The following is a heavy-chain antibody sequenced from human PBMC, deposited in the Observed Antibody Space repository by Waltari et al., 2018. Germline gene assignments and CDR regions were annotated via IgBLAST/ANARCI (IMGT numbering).Heavy chain of an antibody. CDR1: GGSFSGSS. D-gene: IGHD3-10*01. Sequence: QVQLQQWGAGLLKPSETLSLTCAVYGGSFSGSSWTWIRQPPGKGLEWMGEINHSGSTKYNPSLKSRVTISVDTAKNQFSLKRSSVTAADTAVYYCARGPSVLLWFAGYGMDVWGQGTTVTVSS. J-gene: IGHJ6*02. V-gene: IGHV4-34*01. CDR3: ARGPSVLLWFAGYGMDV. CDR2: INHSGST.